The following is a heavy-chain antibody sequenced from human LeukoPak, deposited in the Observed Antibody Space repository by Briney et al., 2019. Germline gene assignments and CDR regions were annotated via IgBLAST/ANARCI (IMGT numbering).Heavy chain of an antibody. CDR1: GFTFSSYK. D-gene: IGHD1-26*01. CDR2: ISSSSTYM. V-gene: IGHV3-21*01. J-gene: IGHJ4*02. CDR3: ARYSGTYRDY. Sequence: PGGSLRLSCAASGFTFSSYKMNWVRQAPGRGLEWVSSISSSSTYMFYADSVKGRFTISRDNAKNSLYLRMDSLRAEDTAVYYCARYSGTYRDYWGQGTLVTVSS.